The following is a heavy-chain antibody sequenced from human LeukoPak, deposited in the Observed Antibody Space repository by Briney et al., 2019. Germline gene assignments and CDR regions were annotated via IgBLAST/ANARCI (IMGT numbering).Heavy chain of an antibody. CDR1: GGSISSYY. D-gene: IGHD3-3*01. V-gene: IGHV4-59*01. J-gene: IGHJ6*02. CDR2: IYYSGST. Sequence: SETLSLTCTVSGGSISSYYWSWIRQPPGKGLEWIGYIYYSGSTNYNPSLKSRVTISVDTSKNQFSLKLSSVTAADTAVYYCAREPSECLIWSGYYTHYGMDVWGQGTTVTVSS. CDR3: AREPSECLIWSGYYTHYGMDV.